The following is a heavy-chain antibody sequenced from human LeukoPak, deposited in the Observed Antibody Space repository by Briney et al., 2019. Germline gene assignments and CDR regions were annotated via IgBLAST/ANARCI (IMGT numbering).Heavy chain of an antibody. V-gene: IGHV3-21*01. CDR2: ISSSSSYI. CDR3: ARGSHGFDI. Sequence: GGSLRLSCAASGFTFSSYSMNWVRQAAAKGLEWVSSISSSSSYIYYADSVKGRFTIPRHNAKNSLYLHMNSLRAEDTAAYYCARGSHGFDIWGQGTLVTVSS. CDR1: GFTFSSYS. J-gene: IGHJ3*02.